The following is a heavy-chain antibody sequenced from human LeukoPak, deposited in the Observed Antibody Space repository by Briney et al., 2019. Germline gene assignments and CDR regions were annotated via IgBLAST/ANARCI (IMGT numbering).Heavy chain of an antibody. Sequence: SETLSLTGNVSGGSITKLEYYWSWIRQSAGKGLEWIARVDVGGATNYNPSLKSRVTISVDRSKNQFSLKLSSVTAADTAVYYCARKGQTAGTLFDYWGQGTLVTVSS. V-gene: IGHV4-61*02. J-gene: IGHJ4*02. D-gene: IGHD6-13*01. CDR2: VDVGGAT. CDR3: ARKGQTAGTLFDY. CDR1: GGSITKLEYY.